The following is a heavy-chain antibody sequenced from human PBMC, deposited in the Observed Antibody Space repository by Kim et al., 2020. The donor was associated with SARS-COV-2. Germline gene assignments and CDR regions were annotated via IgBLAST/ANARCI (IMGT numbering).Heavy chain of an antibody. D-gene: IGHD3-10*01. CDR1: GGTFSSYA. V-gene: IGHV1-69*13. Sequence: SVKVSCKASGGTFSSYAISWVRQAPGQGLEWMGGIIPIFGTANYAQKFQGRVTITADESTSTAYMELSSLRSKDTAVYYCARDRLWFRELLYSGVLHYYYGMDVWGQGTTVTVSS. CDR3: ARDRLWFRELLYSGVLHYYYGMDV. J-gene: IGHJ6*02. CDR2: IIPIFGTA.